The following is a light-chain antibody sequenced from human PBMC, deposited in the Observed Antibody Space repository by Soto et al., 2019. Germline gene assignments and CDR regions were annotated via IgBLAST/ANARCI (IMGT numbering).Light chain of an antibody. CDR3: SSYTRSSTRV. J-gene: IGLJ2*01. V-gene: IGLV2-14*01. Sequence: QSVLTQPASVSGSPGQSITISCTGTSSDVGGYNYVSWYQQHPGKAPKLMIYEVSNRPSGVSNRFSGSKSANTASLTISGLQAEDEADYYCSSYTRSSTRVFGGGTKLPVL. CDR2: EVS. CDR1: SSDVGGYNY.